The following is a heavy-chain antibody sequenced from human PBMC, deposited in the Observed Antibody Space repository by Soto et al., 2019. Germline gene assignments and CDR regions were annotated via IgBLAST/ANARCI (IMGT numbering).Heavy chain of an antibody. CDR2: MNPNSGNT. D-gene: IGHD3-3*01. CDR3: ARGPTYYDFWSGYPTNYYYMDV. Sequence: ASVKVSCKASGYTFTSYDINWVRQATGQGLEWMGWMNPNSGNTGYAQKFQGRVTMTRNTSISTAYMELSSLRSEDTAVYYCARGPTYYDFWSGYPTNYYYMDVWGKGTTVTVSS. CDR1: GYTFTSYD. J-gene: IGHJ6*03. V-gene: IGHV1-8*01.